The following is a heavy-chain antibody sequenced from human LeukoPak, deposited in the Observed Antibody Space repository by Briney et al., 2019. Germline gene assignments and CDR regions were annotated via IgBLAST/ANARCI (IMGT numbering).Heavy chain of an antibody. CDR3: ARDHCSGGSCYGRGDWFDP. V-gene: IGHV3-21*01. D-gene: IGHD2-15*01. Sequence: PGGSLRLSCAGSGFTFSNYNMNWVRQTPGKGLEWVSSISSGRSSIYYADSVKGRFTISRDNAKNSLYLQMNSLRAEDTAVYYCARDHCSGGSCYGRGDWFDPWGQGTLVTVSS. J-gene: IGHJ5*02. CDR1: GFTFSNYN. CDR2: ISSGRSSI.